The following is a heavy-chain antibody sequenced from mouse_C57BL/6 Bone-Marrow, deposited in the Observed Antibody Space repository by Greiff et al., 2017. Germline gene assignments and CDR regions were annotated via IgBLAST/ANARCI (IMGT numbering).Heavy chain of an antibody. CDR3: TRGYYEGDY. Sequence: QVQLKESGAELVRPGASVTLSCKASGYTFTDYEMHWVKQTPVHGLEWIGAIDPETGGTAYNQKFKGKAILTADKSSSTAYMELRSLTSEDSAVYYCTRGYYEGDYWGQGTTLTVSS. D-gene: IGHD2-4*01. V-gene: IGHV1-15*01. CDR1: GYTFTDYE. CDR2: IDPETGGT. J-gene: IGHJ2*01.